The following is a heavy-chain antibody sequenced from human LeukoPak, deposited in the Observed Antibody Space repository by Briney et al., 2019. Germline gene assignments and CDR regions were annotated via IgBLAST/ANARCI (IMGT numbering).Heavy chain of an antibody. D-gene: IGHD3-10*01. J-gene: IGHJ4*02. Sequence: SETLSLTCTVSGGSISGYYWSWIRQPPGKGLEWIGYIYYTGSTYYTPSLKSRVTISVDRSKNQFSLKLSSVTAADTAVYYCASHRDYYGSGSYYKGFFDYWGQGALVTVSS. V-gene: IGHV4-59*08. CDR1: GGSISGYY. CDR2: IYYTGST. CDR3: ASHRDYYGSGSYYKGFFDY.